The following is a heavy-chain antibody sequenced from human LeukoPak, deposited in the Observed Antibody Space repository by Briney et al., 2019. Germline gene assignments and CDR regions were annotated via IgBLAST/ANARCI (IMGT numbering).Heavy chain of an antibody. Sequence: SQTLSLTCTVSGGSISSGSYYWSWIQQPAGKGLEWIGRIYTSGSTNYNPSLKSRVTISVDTSKNQFPLKLSSVTAADTAVYYCARALKPEVYYYYGMDVWGQGTTVTVSS. CDR2: IYTSGST. V-gene: IGHV4-61*02. CDR1: GGSISSGSYY. J-gene: IGHJ6*02. D-gene: IGHD3-16*02. CDR3: ARALKPEVYYYYGMDV.